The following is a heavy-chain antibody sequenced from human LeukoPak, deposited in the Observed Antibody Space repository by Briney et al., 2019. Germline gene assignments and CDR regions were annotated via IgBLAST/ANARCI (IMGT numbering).Heavy chain of an antibody. V-gene: IGHV3-30*18. J-gene: IGHJ4*02. CDR3: AKDPGKFWSGHDY. D-gene: IGHD3-3*01. CDR2: ISYDGSNK. CDR1: GFTFSSYG. Sequence: GRSLRLSCAASGFTFSSYGMHWVRQAPGKGLEWVAVISYDGSNKYYADSVKGRFAISRDNSKNTLYLQMNSLRGEDTAVYYCAKDPGKFWSGHDYWGQGALVTVSS.